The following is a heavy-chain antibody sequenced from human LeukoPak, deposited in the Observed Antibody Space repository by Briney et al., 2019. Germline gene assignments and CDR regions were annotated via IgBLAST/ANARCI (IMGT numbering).Heavy chain of an antibody. D-gene: IGHD3-10*01. CDR3: AKDLHYGSADY. CDR2: IKQDGSQK. J-gene: IGHJ4*02. CDR1: GFAFTNYW. Sequence: PGGSLRLSCAASGFAFTNYWMSWVRQAPGKGLEWVANIKQDGSQKYYVDSVKGRFTISRDNAKNALYLQMNSLRAEDTAVYYCAKDLHYGSADYWGQGTLVTVSS. V-gene: IGHV3-7*01.